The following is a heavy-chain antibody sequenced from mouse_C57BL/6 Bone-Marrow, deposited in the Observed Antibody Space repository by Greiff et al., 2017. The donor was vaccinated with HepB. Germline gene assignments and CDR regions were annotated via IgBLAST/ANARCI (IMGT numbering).Heavy chain of an antibody. Sequence: SCKASGYTFTSYWMQWVKQRPGQGLEWIGEIDPSDSYINYNQKFKGKATLTVDTSSSTAYMQLSSLTSEDSAVYYCARLASLLSWFAYWGQGTLVTVSA. CDR3: ARLASLLSWFAY. V-gene: IGHV1-50*01. D-gene: IGHD1-1*01. CDR2: IDPSDSYI. CDR1: GYTFTSYW. J-gene: IGHJ3*01.